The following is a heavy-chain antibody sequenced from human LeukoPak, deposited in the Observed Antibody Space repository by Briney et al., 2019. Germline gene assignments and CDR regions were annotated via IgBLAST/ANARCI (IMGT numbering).Heavy chain of an antibody. Sequence: SQTLSLTCFVSGGSVTRGSYYWSWIRQPPGKGLEWVGYIYYSGSTSYNPSLKSRVTMSIDTSRNQFSLKLTSVTAADTAVYYCARDGDYYDSTGYYYYNKQPFDLWSQGTLVTVSS. V-gene: IGHV4-61*01. D-gene: IGHD3-22*01. CDR3: ARDGDYYDSTGYYYYNKQPFDL. CDR2: IYYSGST. CDR1: GGSVTRGSYY. J-gene: IGHJ4*02.